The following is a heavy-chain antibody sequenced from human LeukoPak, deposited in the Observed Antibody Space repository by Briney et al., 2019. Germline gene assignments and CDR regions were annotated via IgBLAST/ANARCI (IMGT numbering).Heavy chain of an antibody. CDR1: GYTSTSYA. V-gene: IGHV1-3*01. J-gene: IGHJ4*02. D-gene: IGHD3-9*01. CDR3: AKKGIRYFDWLPDY. CDR2: INAGNGNT. Sequence: GASVKVSCKASGYTSTSYAMHWVRQAPGQRLEWMGWINAGNGNTKYSQKFQGRVTITRDTSASTAYMELSSLRSEDTAVYFRAKKGIRYFDWLPDYWGQGTLVTVSS.